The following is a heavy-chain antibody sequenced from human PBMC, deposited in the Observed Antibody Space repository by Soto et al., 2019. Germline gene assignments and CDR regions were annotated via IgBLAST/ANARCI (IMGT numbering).Heavy chain of an antibody. CDR3: ARESCGADDYSNYWRVFSFDY. CDR1: GDSVSSGCHY. CDR2: IFNSGST. V-gene: IGHV4-61*01. Sequence: SETLSLTCTVSGDSVSSGCHYWSWIRQPPGKGLGWIGYIFNSGSTNSNPSLKSRVTISIDTSKNQFSLKLGSVTAADTAVYFCARESCGADDYSNYWRVFSFDYWGQGILVTVSS. D-gene: IGHD4-4*01. J-gene: IGHJ4*02.